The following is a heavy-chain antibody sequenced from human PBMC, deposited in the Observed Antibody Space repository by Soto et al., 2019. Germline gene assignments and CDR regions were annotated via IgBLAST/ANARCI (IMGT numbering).Heavy chain of an antibody. D-gene: IGHD3-3*01. V-gene: IGHV1-46*01. CDR2: INPSGGST. CDR3: AREADYDFWSGYYLDY. J-gene: IGHJ4*02. CDR1: GYTFTSYY. Sequence: GASEKVSCKASGYTFTSYYMHWVRQAPGQGLEWMGIINPSGGSTSYAQKFQGRVTMTRDTSTSTVYMELSSLRSEDTAVYYCAREADYDFWSGYYLDYWGQGTLVTVSS.